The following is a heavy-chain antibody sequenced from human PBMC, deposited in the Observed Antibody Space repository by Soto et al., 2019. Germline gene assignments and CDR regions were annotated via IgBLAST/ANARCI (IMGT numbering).Heavy chain of an antibody. CDR1: GFTFSSYA. D-gene: IGHD3-3*01. Sequence: GGSLGLSCAASGFTFSSYAMSWVRKAPGKGLEWVSAISGSGGSTYYADSVKGRFTISRDNSKNTLYLQMNSLRAEDTAVYYCAKSLTSFWSGYLFWGQGTLVTVSS. CDR3: AKSLTSFWSGYLF. J-gene: IGHJ4*02. V-gene: IGHV3-23*01. CDR2: ISGSGGST.